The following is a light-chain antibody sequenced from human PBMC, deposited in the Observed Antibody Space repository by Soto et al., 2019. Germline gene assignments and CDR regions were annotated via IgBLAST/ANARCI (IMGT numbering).Light chain of an antibody. CDR3: HQYGSSPIT. Sequence: IVLTQSPGTLSLSPGERATLSCRASQSVSSSYLAWYQQKPGQAPRLLIYSASLKPAGIPDRFSGSGSATDFTLTISRLEPEDFALFYCHQYGSSPITFGQGTRLEIK. J-gene: IGKJ5*01. CDR1: QSVSSSY. CDR2: SAS. V-gene: IGKV3-20*01.